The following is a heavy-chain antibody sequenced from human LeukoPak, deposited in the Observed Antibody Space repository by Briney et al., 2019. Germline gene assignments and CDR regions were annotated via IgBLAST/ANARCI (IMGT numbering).Heavy chain of an antibody. CDR1: GFTFSSYW. D-gene: IGHD5-18*01. CDR3: ARDVFIGGYSYGYGGFDY. J-gene: IGHJ4*02. CDR2: IKQDGSEK. V-gene: IGHV3-7*01. Sequence: GGSLRLSCAASGFTFSSYWMSWVRQAPGKGLEWVANIKQDGSEKYYMDSVKGRFTISRDSAKNSLYLQMNSLRAEDTAVYYCARDVFIGGYSYGYGGFDYWGQGTLVTVSS.